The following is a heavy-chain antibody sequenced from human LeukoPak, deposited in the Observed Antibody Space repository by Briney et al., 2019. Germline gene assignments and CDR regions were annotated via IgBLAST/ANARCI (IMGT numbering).Heavy chain of an antibody. CDR1: GYSFTSYW. D-gene: IGHD3-22*01. CDR2: IYPGDSDT. J-gene: IGHJ6*02. Sequence: TGESLKISCKGSGYSFTSYWIGWVRQMPGKGLEWMGIIYPGDSDTRYSPSFQGQVTISADKSISTAYLQWSSLKASDTAMYYCARVDYYDSSGRVHYYYYGMDVWGQGTTVTVSS. CDR3: ARVDYYDSSGRVHYYYYGMDV. V-gene: IGHV5-51*01.